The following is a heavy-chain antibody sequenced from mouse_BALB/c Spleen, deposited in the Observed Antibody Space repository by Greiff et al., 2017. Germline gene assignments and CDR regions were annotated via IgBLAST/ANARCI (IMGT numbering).Heavy chain of an antibody. Sequence: VKLQESGPGLVAPSQSLSITCTVSGFSLTSYGVHWVRQPPGKGLEWLGVIWAGGSTNYNSALMSRLSISKDNSKSQVFLKMNSLQTDDTAMYYCAREWDRTFDYWGQGTTLTVSS. CDR3: AREWDRTFDY. CDR1: GFSLTSYG. J-gene: IGHJ2*01. V-gene: IGHV2-9*02. CDR2: IWAGGST. D-gene: IGHD3-3*01.